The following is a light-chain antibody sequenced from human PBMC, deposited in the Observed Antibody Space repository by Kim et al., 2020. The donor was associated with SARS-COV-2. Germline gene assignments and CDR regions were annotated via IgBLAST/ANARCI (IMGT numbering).Light chain of an antibody. J-gene: IGLJ7*01. CDR1: TEAVTSGHW. CDR3: LLSYGDVRV. CDR2: DTN. V-gene: IGLV7-46*01. Sequence: PGGTVTLTCESRTEAVTSGHWPYWFQQRPGQTPKTLIYDTNYKHSWTPARFSGSLLGGKAALTLSGAQPDDEADYYCLLSYGDVRVFGGGTQLTVL.